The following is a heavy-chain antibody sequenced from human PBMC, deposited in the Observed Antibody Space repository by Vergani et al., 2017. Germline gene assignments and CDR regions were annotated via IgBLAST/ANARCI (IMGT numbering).Heavy chain of an antibody. D-gene: IGHD4-23*01. CDR1: GFTFSSYG. CDR3: AKDSKRWPDGYNWFDP. J-gene: IGHJ5*02. CDR2: IRYDGSNK. Sequence: QVQLVESGGGVVQPGGSLRLSCAASGFTFSSYGMHWVRQAPGKGLEWVAFIRYDGSNKYYADSVKGRFTISRDNSKNTLYLQMNSLRAEDTAVYYCAKDSKRWPDGYNWFDPWGQGTLVTVSS. V-gene: IGHV3-30*02.